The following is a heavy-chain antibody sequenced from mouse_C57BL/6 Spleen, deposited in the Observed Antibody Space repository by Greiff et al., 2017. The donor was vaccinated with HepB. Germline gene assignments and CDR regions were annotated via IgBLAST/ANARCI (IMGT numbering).Heavy chain of an antibody. Sequence: QVQLQQPGAELVKPGASVKMSCTASGYTFTSYCITWVKQRPGQGLEWIGDIYPGSGSTNYNEKFKSKATLTVDTSSSTAYMQLSSLTSEDSAVYYGARHYYGSSYGYAMDYWGQGTSVTVSS. V-gene: IGHV1-55*01. CDR2: IYPGSGST. D-gene: IGHD1-1*01. CDR1: GYTFTSYC. J-gene: IGHJ4*01. CDR3: ARHYYGSSYGYAMDY.